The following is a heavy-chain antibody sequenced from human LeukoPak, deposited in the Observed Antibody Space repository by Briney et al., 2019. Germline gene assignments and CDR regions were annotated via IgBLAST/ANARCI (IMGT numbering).Heavy chain of an antibody. CDR3: ARRNPLTQDAFDI. D-gene: IGHD2-21*02. V-gene: IGHV5-51*01. CDR2: IYPGDSDT. Sequence: GESLKISCKGSGYSFTSYWIGWVRQMPGKGLEWMWIIYPGDSDTTYSPSFQGQVTISADKSISTAYLQWSSLKASDTAMYYCARRNPLTQDAFDIWGQGTMVTVSS. J-gene: IGHJ3*02. CDR1: GYSFTSYW.